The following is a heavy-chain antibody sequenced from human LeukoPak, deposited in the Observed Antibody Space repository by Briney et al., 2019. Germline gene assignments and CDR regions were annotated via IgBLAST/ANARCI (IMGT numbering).Heavy chain of an antibody. CDR1: GGSISSYY. Sequence: SETLSLTCTVSGGSISSYYWSWIRQPPGKGLEWIGYIYYSGSTNYNPSLKSRVTLSLDTSKNQLSLKLSSVTAADTAVYYCATMVQGVHTYFGSWGQGNLVAVSS. J-gene: IGHJ4*02. CDR3: ATMVQGVHTYFGS. V-gene: IGHV4-59*01. D-gene: IGHD3-10*01. CDR2: IYYSGST.